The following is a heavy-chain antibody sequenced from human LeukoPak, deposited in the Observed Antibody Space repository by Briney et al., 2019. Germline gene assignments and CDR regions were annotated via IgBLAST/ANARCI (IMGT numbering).Heavy chain of an antibody. CDR1: GFTFSNYA. Sequence: GGSLRLSCAASGFTFSNYAMSWVRQAPGKGLEWDSAISGSGGSTYYADSVKGRFTISRDNSKNTLYLQMNSLRAEDTAVYYCAKVSYYGSGSLNYYYGMDVWGQGTTVTVSS. V-gene: IGHV3-23*01. CDR3: AKVSYYGSGSLNYYYGMDV. D-gene: IGHD3-10*01. CDR2: ISGSGGST. J-gene: IGHJ6*02.